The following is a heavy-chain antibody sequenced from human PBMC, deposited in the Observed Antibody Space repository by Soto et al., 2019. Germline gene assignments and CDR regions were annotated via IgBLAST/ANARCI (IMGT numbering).Heavy chain of an antibody. Sequence: ASVKVSCKASGYTFTGYYMHWVRQAPGQGLEWMGWINPNSGGTNYAQKFQDWVTMTRDTSISTAYMELSRLRSDDTAVYYCATSRYCSGGSCASRGSALIGYMDVWGKGTTVTVS. CDR2: INPNSGGT. CDR1: GYTFTGYY. V-gene: IGHV1-2*04. J-gene: IGHJ6*03. CDR3: ATSRYCSGGSCASRGSALIGYMDV. D-gene: IGHD2-15*01.